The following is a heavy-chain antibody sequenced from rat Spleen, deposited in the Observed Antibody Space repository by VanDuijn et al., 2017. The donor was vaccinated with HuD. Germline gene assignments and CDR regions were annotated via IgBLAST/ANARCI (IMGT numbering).Heavy chain of an antibody. Sequence: EVQLVESGGGLVQPGRSLKLSCAASRLTFSNYYMAWVRQAPTKGLEWVAYISTGGGNTYYRDSVKGRFTISRDNAKSTLYLQMDSLRSEDTATYYCARTSIHYYFDYWGQGVMVTVSS. D-gene: IGHD1-6*01. J-gene: IGHJ2*01. CDR1: RLTFSNYY. CDR3: ARTSIHYYFDY. CDR2: ISTGGGNT. V-gene: IGHV5-25*01.